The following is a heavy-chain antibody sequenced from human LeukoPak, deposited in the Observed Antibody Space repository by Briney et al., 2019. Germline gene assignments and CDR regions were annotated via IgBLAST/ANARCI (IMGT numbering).Heavy chain of an antibody. CDR1: GFTFSSYA. D-gene: IGHD4-23*01. Sequence: GGSLRLSCAASGFTFSSYAMSWVRQAPGKGLEWVSTISGSGGSTYYADSVKGRFTISRDNSKNTLYLQMNSLRAEDTAVYYCAKFRGGNPYFDYWGQGTLATVSS. V-gene: IGHV3-23*01. CDR2: ISGSGGST. CDR3: AKFRGGNPYFDY. J-gene: IGHJ4*02.